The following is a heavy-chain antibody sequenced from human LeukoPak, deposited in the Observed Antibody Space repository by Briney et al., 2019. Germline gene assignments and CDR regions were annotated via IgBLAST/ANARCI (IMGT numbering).Heavy chain of an antibody. J-gene: IGHJ4*02. CDR1: GFTFSSYA. D-gene: IGHD6-19*01. V-gene: IGHV3-23*01. Sequence: GGSLRLSCAASGFTFSSYAMSWVRQAPGKGLEWVSAISGSGGSTYYADSVKGRFTISRDNSKNTLYLQMNSLRAEDTAVYYCAKKRSGWYLHYYFDYWGQGTLVTVSS. CDR2: ISGSGGST. CDR3: AKKRSGWYLHYYFDY.